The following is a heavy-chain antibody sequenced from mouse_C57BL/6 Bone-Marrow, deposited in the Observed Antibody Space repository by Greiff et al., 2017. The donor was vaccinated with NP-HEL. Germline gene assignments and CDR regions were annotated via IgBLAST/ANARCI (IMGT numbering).Heavy chain of an antibody. CDR2: ISSGSSTI. CDR3: APYYYAPFAY. J-gene: IGHJ3*01. CDR1: GFTFSDYG. V-gene: IGHV5-17*01. Sequence: EVKLEESGGGLVKPGGSLKLSCAASGFTFSDYGMHWVRQAPEKGLEWVAYISSGSSTIYYADTVKGRFTISRDNAKNTLFLQMTSLRSEDTAMYYCAPYYYAPFAYWGQGTLVTVSA. D-gene: IGHD1-1*01.